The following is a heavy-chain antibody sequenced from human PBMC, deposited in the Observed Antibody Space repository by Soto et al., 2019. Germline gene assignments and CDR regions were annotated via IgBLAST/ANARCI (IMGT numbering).Heavy chain of an antibody. CDR2: INPNSGGT. CDR1: GYTFTGYY. Sequence: ASVKVSCKASGYTFTGYYMHWVRQAPGQGLEWMGWINPNSGGTNYAQKFQGRVTMTRDTSISTAYMELSRLRSDDTAVYYCARDLELYSRSSGTFDYGGQGTRVTVYS. D-gene: IGHD6-6*01. CDR3: ARDLELYSRSSGTFDY. J-gene: IGHJ4*02. V-gene: IGHV1-2*02.